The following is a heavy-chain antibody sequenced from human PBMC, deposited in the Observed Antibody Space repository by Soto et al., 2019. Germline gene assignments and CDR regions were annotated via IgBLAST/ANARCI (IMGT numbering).Heavy chain of an antibody. V-gene: IGHV3-30-3*01. CDR2: ISYDGSNK. D-gene: IGHD6-6*01. CDR1: GFTFSSYA. CDR3: ARGSSSSEGDYYYDGMDV. J-gene: IGHJ6*02. Sequence: QVQLVESGGGVVQPGRSLRLSCAASGFTFSSYAMHWVRQAPGKGLEWVAVISYDGSNKYYADSVKGRFTISRDNSKNTLYLQMNSLKAEDTAVYYCARGSSSSEGDYYYDGMDVWGQGTTVTVSS.